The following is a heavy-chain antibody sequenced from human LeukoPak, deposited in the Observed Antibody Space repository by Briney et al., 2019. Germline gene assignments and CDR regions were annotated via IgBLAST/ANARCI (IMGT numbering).Heavy chain of an antibody. J-gene: IGHJ4*02. Sequence: LVKVSCKASGRTFSSYAISWVRQAPGQGLEWMGGIIPIFGTANYAQKFQGRVTITADESTSTAYMELSSLRSEDTAVYYCARPVPLVGATMGFDYWGQGTLVTVSS. D-gene: IGHD1-26*01. V-gene: IGHV1-69*13. CDR3: ARPVPLVGATMGFDY. CDR2: IIPIFGTA. CDR1: GRTFSSYA.